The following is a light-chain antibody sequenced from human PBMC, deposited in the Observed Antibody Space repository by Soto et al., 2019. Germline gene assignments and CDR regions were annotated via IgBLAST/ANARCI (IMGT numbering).Light chain of an antibody. Sequence: QSALTQPASVPGSPGQSITISCTATRRDVGGYNDVSWYQQYPGKSPKLLIYEVTHRPSGVSNRFSGSKSGNTASLTISGLQAEDEADYYCSSYTISNTLPFVFGTGTKLTVL. J-gene: IGLJ1*01. CDR1: RRDVGGYND. V-gene: IGLV2-14*01. CDR3: SSYTISNTLPFV. CDR2: EVT.